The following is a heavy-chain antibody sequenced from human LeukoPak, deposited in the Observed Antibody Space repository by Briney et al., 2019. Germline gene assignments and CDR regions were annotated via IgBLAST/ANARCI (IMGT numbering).Heavy chain of an antibody. CDR2: INPNSGGT. V-gene: IGHV1-2*02. CDR1: GYTFTGYY. D-gene: IGHD3-22*01. CDR3: ARGPYYYDSSGYYYSGANWFDP. Sequence: GASVKVSCKASGYTFTGYYMHWVRQAPGQGLEWMGWINPNSGGTNYAQKFQGRVTMTRNTSISTAYMELSSLRSEDTAVYYCARGPYYYDSSGYYYSGANWFDPWGQGTLVTVSS. J-gene: IGHJ5*02.